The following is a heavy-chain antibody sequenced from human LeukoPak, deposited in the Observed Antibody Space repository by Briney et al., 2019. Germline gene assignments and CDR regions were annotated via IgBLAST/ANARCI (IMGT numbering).Heavy chain of an antibody. D-gene: IGHD2-2*01. CDR1: GYTFTGYY. CDR2: INPNSGGT. Sequence: ASVKVSCKASGYTFTGYYMHWVRQAPGQGLEWMGWINPNSGGTNYAQKFQGRVTMTRDTSISTAYMELSRLRSDDTAVYYCARGASCSSTSCYTYYYYYMDVWGKGTTVTVSS. V-gene: IGHV1-2*02. J-gene: IGHJ6*03. CDR3: ARGASCSSTSCYTYYYYYMDV.